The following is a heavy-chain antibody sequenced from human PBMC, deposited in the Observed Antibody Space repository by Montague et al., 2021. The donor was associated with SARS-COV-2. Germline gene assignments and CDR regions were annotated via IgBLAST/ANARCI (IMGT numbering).Heavy chain of an antibody. CDR2: IYYSGXT. CDR3: ARVRIQIWSGRWFDP. CDR1: GGSISSSSYY. J-gene: IGHJ5*02. V-gene: IGHV4-39*01. D-gene: IGHD5-18*01. Sequence: SETLSLTCTVSGGSISSSSYYWGWTRQPPGKGLEWIGNIYYSGXTXYXXXXKXRVTISVDTSKNQFSLKLSSVTAADTAVHYCARVRIQIWSGRWFDPWGQGTLVTVSS.